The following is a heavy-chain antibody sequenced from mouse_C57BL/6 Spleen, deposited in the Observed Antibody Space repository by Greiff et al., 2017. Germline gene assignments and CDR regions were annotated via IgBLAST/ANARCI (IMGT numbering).Heavy chain of an antibody. CDR3: TTCRLLRSVYWYFDF. CDR2: IHPNSGST. CDR1: GYTFTSYW. D-gene: IGHD2-3*01. Sequence: QVQLQQPGAELVKPGASVKLSCKASGYTFTSYWMHWVKQRPGQGLEWIGMIHPNSGSTNYNEKFKSKATLTVDKSSSTAYMQLSSLTSEDSAVXYCTTCRLLRSVYWYFDFWGTGTTVTVSS. J-gene: IGHJ1*03. V-gene: IGHV1-64*01.